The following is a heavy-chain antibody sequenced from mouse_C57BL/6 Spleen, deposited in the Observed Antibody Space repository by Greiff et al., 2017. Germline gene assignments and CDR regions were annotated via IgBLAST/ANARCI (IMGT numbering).Heavy chain of an antibody. CDR1: GYTFTSYW. CDR3: TREGNYHYCDY. V-gene: IGHV1-5*01. J-gene: IGHJ2*01. Sequence: EVQLQQSGTVLARPGASVKMSCKTSGYTFTSYWMHWVKQRPGQGLEWIGAIYPGNSDTSYNQKFKGKDKLTAVTSASTAYMELSSLTNEDSAVYYCTREGNYHYCDYWGQGTTLTVSS. D-gene: IGHD2-1*01. CDR2: IYPGNSDT.